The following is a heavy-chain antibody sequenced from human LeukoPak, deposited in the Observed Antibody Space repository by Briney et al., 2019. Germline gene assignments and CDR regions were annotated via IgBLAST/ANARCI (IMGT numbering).Heavy chain of an antibody. D-gene: IGHD3-10*01. CDR2: IYTSGST. CDR1: GGSISSYY. CDR3: ARDLVTYYYGSGSHDAFDI. Sequence: SETLSLTCTVSGGSISSYYWSWIRQPAGKGLEWIGRIYTSGSTNYNPFLKSRVTMSVDTSKNQFSLKLSSVTAADTAVYYCARDLVTYYYGSGSHDAFDIWGQGTMVTVSS. V-gene: IGHV4-4*07. J-gene: IGHJ3*02.